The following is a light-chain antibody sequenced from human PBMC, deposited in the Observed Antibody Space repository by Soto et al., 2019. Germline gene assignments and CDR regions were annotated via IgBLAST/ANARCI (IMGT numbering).Light chain of an antibody. CDR2: LNSDGSH. J-gene: IGLJ1*01. V-gene: IGLV4-69*01. CDR1: SGHSSYA. Sequence: QSVLTQSPSASASLGASVKLTCTLSSGHSSYAIAWHQQQPEKGPRYLMKLNSDGSHSKGDGIPDRFSGSSSGAERYLTISSLQSEDEADYNCQTWGTGIHVFGTGTMVTVL. CDR3: QTWGTGIHV.